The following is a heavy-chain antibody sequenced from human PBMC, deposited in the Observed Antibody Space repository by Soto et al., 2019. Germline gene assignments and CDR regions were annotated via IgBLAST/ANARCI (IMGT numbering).Heavy chain of an antibody. V-gene: IGHV1-3*01. CDR3: VRRHVSATGIDWFDP. J-gene: IGHJ5*02. CDR2: INAANGDT. Sequence: PLVQSGTEVKKPGASVKVSCKASGYTFTSYGIHWVRQAPGQRLEWMGWINAANGDTKYSPKFQGRVTITRDTSASTAYMELSSLRSEDTAVYYCVRRHVSATGIDWFDPWGQGTLVTVSS. D-gene: IGHD6-13*01. CDR1: GYTFTSYG.